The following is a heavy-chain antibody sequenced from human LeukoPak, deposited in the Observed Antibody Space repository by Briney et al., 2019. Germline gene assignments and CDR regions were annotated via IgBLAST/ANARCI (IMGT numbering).Heavy chain of an antibody. CDR2: IRYSGNT. J-gene: IGHJ4*02. V-gene: IGHV4-39*01. D-gene: IGHD3-10*01. Sequence: SETLSLTCTVSGGSISSSNYYWGWIRQSPGKGLEWIGSIRYSGNTYYNPSLKSRVTISVDTSKNQFSLKLTSVTAADTAVYYCARHADSGFGELAFDYWGRGTLVTVSS. CDR3: ARHADSGFGELAFDY. CDR1: GGSISSSNYY.